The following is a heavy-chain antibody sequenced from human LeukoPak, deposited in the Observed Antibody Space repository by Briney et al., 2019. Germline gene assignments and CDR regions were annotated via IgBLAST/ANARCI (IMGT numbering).Heavy chain of an antibody. D-gene: IGHD2-2*02. V-gene: IGHV4-59*11. CDR3: ASCPYTPGWFDP. J-gene: IGHJ5*02. CDR1: GGSISSHY. CDR2: IYYSGST. Sequence: PSETLSLTCTVSGGSISSHYWSWIRQPPGKGLEWIRYIYYSGSTNYNPSLKSRVTISVDTSKNQFSLKLSSVTAADTAVYYCASCPYTPGWFDPWGQGTLVTVSS.